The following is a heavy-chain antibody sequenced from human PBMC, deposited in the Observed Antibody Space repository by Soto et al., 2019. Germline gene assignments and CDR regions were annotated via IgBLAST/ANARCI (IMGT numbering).Heavy chain of an antibody. D-gene: IGHD2-2*01. CDR1: GGSISSYY. CDR2: IYYSGST. V-gene: IGHV4-59*01. CDR3: ARLGSSTSLSSRHYYYYMDV. J-gene: IGHJ6*03. Sequence: SETLSLTCTVSGGSISSYYWSWIRQPPGKGLEWIGYIYYSGSTNYNPSLKSRVTISVDTSKNQFSLKLGSVTAADTAVYYFARLGSSTSLSSRHYYYYMDVWGKGTTVTVSS.